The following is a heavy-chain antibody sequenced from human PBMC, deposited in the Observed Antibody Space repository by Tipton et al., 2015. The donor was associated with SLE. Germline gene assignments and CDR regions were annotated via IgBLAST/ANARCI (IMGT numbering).Heavy chain of an antibody. CDR3: ARGEAEISGIDY. V-gene: IGHV3-33*01. Sequence: SLRLSCAASGFTFSDYDMHWVPQAPGRGLEWVAVIWFDGSNKYYADSVKGRFTISRDNSKNTLYLQMNSLRADDTGVYYCARGEAEISGIDYWGQGTLVTVSS. D-gene: IGHD1-14*01. J-gene: IGHJ4*02. CDR1: GFTFSDYD. CDR2: IWFDGSNK.